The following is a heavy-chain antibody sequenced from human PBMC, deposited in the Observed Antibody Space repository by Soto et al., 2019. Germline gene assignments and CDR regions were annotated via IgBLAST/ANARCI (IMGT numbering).Heavy chain of an antibody. D-gene: IGHD1-1*01. CDR1: GFTFSSYS. V-gene: IGHV3-21*01. J-gene: IGHJ4*02. CDR2: INSSSSYI. Sequence: EVQLVESGGGLVKPGGSLRLSCAASGFTFSSYSMNWVRQAPGKGLEWVSSINSSSSYIYYADSVKGRFTISRDNAKNSLYLQMNSLRAEDTAVYYCARAFLMAGTTTKHRDYWGQGTLVTVSS. CDR3: ARAFLMAGTTTKHRDY.